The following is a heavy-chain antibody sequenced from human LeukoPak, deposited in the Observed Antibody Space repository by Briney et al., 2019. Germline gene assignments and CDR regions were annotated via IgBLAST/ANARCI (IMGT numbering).Heavy chain of an antibody. D-gene: IGHD5-18*01. Sequence: SETLSLTCTVYGASFSGSYWNWVRQPPGKWLEWIGEINHSGSTDYNPSLKSRVTMSVDTSRNQFSLKLTSVTAADTAVYYCARRPGYAKVRYWGQGTRVTVSS. CDR3: ARRPGYAKVRY. CDR2: INHSGST. J-gene: IGHJ4*02. V-gene: IGHV4-34*01. CDR1: GASFSGSY.